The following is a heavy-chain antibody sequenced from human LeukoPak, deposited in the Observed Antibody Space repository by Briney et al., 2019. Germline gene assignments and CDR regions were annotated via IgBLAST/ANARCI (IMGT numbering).Heavy chain of an antibody. CDR3: ARGAPTIVGAIYYFDY. CDR1: GGSFSGYY. V-gene: IGHV4-34*01. D-gene: IGHD1-26*01. J-gene: IGHJ4*02. CDR2: INHSGST. Sequence: SETLSLTCAVYGGSFSGYYWSWIRQPPGKGLEWIGEINHSGSTNYNPSLKSRVTMSVDTSKNQFSLKLSSVTAADTAVYYCARGAPTIVGAIYYFDYWGQGTLVTVSS.